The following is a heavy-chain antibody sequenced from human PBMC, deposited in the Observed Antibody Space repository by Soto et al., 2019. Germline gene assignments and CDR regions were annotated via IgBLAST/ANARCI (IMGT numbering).Heavy chain of an antibody. CDR2: MNPNSGNT. D-gene: IGHD4-17*01. CDR3: ARGRSSYGDYVNWYFDL. J-gene: IGHJ2*01. V-gene: IGHV1-8*01. Sequence: QVQLVQSGAEVKKPGASVKVSCKASGHTFTNYDINWVRQATGQGLEWMGWMNPNSGNTGHAQKFQGRVTMTRNTSISTAYMELSSLRSDDTAVYYCARGRSSYGDYVNWYFDLWGRGTLVTVSS. CDR1: GHTFTNYD.